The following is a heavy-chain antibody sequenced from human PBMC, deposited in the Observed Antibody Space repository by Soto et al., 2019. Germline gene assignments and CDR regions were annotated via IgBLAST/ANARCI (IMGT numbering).Heavy chain of an antibody. Sequence: QVQLVESGGGVVQPGRSLRLSCAASGFTFSNYGMHWFRQAPGKGLEWVALISYDGSNKYYADSVKGRFTISRDNSKNTLYLQMNSLRAEDTAVYYCAKVGGSSSGDYWGQGTLVTVSS. CDR2: ISYDGSNK. J-gene: IGHJ4*02. D-gene: IGHD6-6*01. CDR1: GFTFSNYG. V-gene: IGHV3-30*18. CDR3: AKVGGSSSGDY.